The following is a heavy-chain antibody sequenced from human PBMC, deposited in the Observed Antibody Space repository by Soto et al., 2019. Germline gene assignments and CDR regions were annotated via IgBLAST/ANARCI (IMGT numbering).Heavy chain of an antibody. V-gene: IGHV4-31*03. D-gene: IGHD1-1*01. Sequence: QVQLQESGPGLVKASQTLSLTCTVSGGSIRNGNYYWSWIRQLPGKGLEWIGNIYYIGTTSYNPPLKSRLIISIDTSKNQFSLELTSVLAADTAVYYCAKNETTRPWFDPWGQGTLVTVSS. CDR3: AKNETTRPWFDP. CDR2: IYYIGTT. J-gene: IGHJ5*02. CDR1: GGSIRNGNYY.